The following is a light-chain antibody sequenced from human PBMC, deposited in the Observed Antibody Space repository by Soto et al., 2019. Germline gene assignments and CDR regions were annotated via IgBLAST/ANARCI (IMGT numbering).Light chain of an antibody. J-gene: IGLJ1*01. CDR2: DVS. V-gene: IGLV2-18*02. Sequence: QSVLTQPPSVSGSPGQSVAISCTGTSSDVGGYNRVSWYQQPPGKAPKLLIYDVSHRPSGGSTRFSGSKSGNSASLTISGLQAEDEADYYCTSYASSSAYVFGPGTKLTVL. CDR1: SSDVGGYNR. CDR3: TSYASSSAYV.